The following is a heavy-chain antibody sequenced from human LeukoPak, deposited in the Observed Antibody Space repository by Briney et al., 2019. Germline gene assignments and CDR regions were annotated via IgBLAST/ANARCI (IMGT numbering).Heavy chain of an antibody. Sequence: TSETLSLTCAVSGGSISSSDYYWGWIRQPPGKGLEWIGNIYYTGSSSYNSSLKSRVTISVDTSKNQFSLQLSSVTAADTAAYYCARENYCTNGVCWAFDPWGQGTLVTASS. V-gene: IGHV4-39*07. J-gene: IGHJ5*02. D-gene: IGHD2-8*01. CDR1: GGSISSSDYY. CDR2: IYYTGSS. CDR3: ARENYCTNGVCWAFDP.